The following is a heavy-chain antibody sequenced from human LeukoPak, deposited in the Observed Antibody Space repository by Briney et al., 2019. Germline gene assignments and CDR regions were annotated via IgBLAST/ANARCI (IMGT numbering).Heavy chain of an antibody. J-gene: IGHJ4*02. D-gene: IGHD3-3*01. CDR1: GYSFTSYW. Sequence: GESLQISCQGSGYSFTSYWIGWVRQMPGKGLEWMGVTYPGDSDTRYSPSFQGQVTISADKSLSTDYLQWSSLKASDTAMYYCARLPYYDFWSGYSSFDYWGQGTLVTVSS. CDR3: ARLPYYDFWSGYSSFDY. V-gene: IGHV5-51*01. CDR2: TYPGDSDT.